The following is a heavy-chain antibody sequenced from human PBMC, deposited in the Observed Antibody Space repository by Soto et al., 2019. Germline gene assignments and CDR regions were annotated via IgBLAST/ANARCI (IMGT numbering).Heavy chain of an antibody. CDR2: IYYSGST. D-gene: IGHD3-9*01. CDR3: ARDFDWLLLDY. J-gene: IGHJ4*02. V-gene: IGHV4-39*01. Sequence: ASETLSLTCTVSGGSISSSSYYWGWIRQPPGKGLEWIGSIYYSGSTYYNPSLKSRVTISVDTSKNQFSLKLSSVTAADTAVYYCARDFDWLLLDYWGQGTLVTVSS. CDR1: GGSISSSSYY.